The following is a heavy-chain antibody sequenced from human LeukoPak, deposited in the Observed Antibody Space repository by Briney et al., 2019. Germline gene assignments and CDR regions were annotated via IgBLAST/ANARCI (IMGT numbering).Heavy chain of an antibody. CDR1: GFTFSRYD. Sequence: GGSLRLSCAASGFTFSRYDLSWVRQAPGKGLECVSTISRTVTTTYYADSVKGRFTISRDNAKNSLYLQMNSLRAEDTAVYYCARDPLGYYFDYWGQGTLVTVSS. CDR2: ISRTVTTT. V-gene: IGHV3-23*01. J-gene: IGHJ4*02. CDR3: ARDPLGYYFDY. D-gene: IGHD3-16*01.